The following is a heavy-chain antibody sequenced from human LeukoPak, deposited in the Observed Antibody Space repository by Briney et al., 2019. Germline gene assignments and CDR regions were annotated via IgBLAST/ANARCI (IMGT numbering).Heavy chain of an antibody. J-gene: IGHJ4*02. Sequence: KPSETLSLTCTVSGGSISSSSYYWGWIRQPPGKGLEWIGSIYYSGSTYYNPSLKSRVTISVDTSKNQFSLKLSSVTAADTAVYYCAASIAARSAPSDYWGQGTLVTVSS. CDR3: AASIAARSAPSDY. D-gene: IGHD6-6*01. V-gene: IGHV4-39*01. CDR1: GGSISSSSYY. CDR2: IYYSGST.